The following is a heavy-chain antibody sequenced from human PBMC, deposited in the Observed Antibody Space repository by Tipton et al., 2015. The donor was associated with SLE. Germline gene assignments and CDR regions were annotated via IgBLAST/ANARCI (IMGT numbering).Heavy chain of an antibody. CDR2: INHSRRT. J-gene: IGHJ4*02. CDR1: GGSISSHY. Sequence: TLSLTCTVSGGSISSHYWSWIRQPPGKGLEWIGEINHSRRTNYNPSLKSRVTISVDTSKNQFSLKLSSVTAADTAVYYCARGRVMVWGQGTLVTVSS. D-gene: IGHD2-8*01. V-gene: IGHV4-34*01. CDR3: ARGRVMV.